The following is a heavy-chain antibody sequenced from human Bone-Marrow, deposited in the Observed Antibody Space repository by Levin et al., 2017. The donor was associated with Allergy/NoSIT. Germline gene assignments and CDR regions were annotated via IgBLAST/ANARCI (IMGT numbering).Heavy chain of an antibody. D-gene: IGHD3-10*01. CDR2: ISYDGTDK. J-gene: IGHJ4*02. V-gene: IGHV3-30*04. CDR1: RFTFSAYP. CDR3: ASSTMVRGVSFEY. Sequence: SCAASRFTFSAYPMHWVRQAPGKGLEWVAAISYDGTDKYYADSVKGRFTISRDNSQNTLFLQMNTLRAEDSAVYYCASSTMVRGVSFEYWGQGALVTVSS.